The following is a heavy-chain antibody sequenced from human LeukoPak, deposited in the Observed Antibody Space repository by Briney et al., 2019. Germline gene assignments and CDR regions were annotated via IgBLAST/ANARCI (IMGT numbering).Heavy chain of an antibody. CDR2: IYSGGGT. D-gene: IGHD5-24*01. CDR1: GFTVSSTY. J-gene: IGHJ4*02. CDR3: ARNGYNYHFDY. Sequence: GGSLRLSCAASGFTVSSTYMTWVRQAPGKGLEWVSVIYSGGGTFYADSVKGRFTISRDNSKNTMHLQMNSLRAEDTAVYYCARNGYNYHFDYWGQGTLVTVSS. V-gene: IGHV3-66*01.